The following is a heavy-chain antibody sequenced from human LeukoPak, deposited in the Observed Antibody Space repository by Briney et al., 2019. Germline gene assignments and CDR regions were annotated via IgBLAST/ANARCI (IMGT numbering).Heavy chain of an antibody. CDR2: LRCNEDTS. D-gene: IGHD6-13*01. CDR3: ARGQELVDGVFDS. V-gene: IGHV3-23*01. CDR1: VFTLSSYP. J-gene: IGHJ4*02. Sequence: GWALRLTCACSVFTLSSYPMPEVGPAGATEVAWVSTLRCNEDTSYNADTVKGRCTISRANSKNTVYLQMNILRVEDTAIYYCARGQELVDGVFDSWGQGNLVTVSA.